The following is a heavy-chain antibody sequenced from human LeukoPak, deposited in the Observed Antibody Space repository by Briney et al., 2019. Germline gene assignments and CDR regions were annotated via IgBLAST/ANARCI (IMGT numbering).Heavy chain of an antibody. CDR3: ARGTPYSSSWEFDY. V-gene: IGHV1-18*04. Sequence: ASVKVSCKASGYTFTSYGTSSVRQTPGQGLEWMGWISAYNGNTNYAQKLQGGVTMTTDTSTSTAYMELRSLRSDDTAVYYCARGTPYSSSWEFDYWGQGTLVTVSS. J-gene: IGHJ4*02. CDR1: GYTFTSYG. CDR2: ISAYNGNT. D-gene: IGHD6-13*01.